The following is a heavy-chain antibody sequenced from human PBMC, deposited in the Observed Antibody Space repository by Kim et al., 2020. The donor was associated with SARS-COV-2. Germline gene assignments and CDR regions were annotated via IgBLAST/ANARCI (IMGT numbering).Heavy chain of an antibody. CDR2: ISYDGSNK. CDR3: ARETGFGEFYYYYGMDV. V-gene: IGHV3-33*05. Sequence: GGSLRLSCAASGFTFSSYGMHWVRQAPGKGLEWVAVISYDGSNKYYADSVKGRFTISRDNSKNTLYLQMNSLRAEDTAVYYCARETGFGEFYYYYGMDVWGQGTTVTVSS. D-gene: IGHD3-10*01. J-gene: IGHJ6*02. CDR1: GFTFSSYG.